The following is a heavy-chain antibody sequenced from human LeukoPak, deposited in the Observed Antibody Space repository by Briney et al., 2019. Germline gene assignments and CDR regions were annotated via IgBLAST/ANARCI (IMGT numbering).Heavy chain of an antibody. CDR3: ARHLGYSGYEVALDAFDI. D-gene: IGHD5-12*01. CDR2: IYYSGST. V-gene: IGHV4-39*01. CDR1: SGSISSSSYY. J-gene: IGHJ3*02. Sequence: SETLSLTCTVSSGSISSSSYYWGWIRQPPGKGLEWIGSIYYSGSTYYNPSLKSRVTISVDTSKNQFSLKLSSVTAADTAVYYCARHLGYSGYEVALDAFDIWGQGTMVTVSS.